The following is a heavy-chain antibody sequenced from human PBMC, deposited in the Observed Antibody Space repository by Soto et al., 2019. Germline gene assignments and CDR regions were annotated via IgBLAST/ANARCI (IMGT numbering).Heavy chain of an antibody. Sequence: GGSLRLSCAASGFTFSSYWMSWVRQAPGKGLEWVANIKEDGSERYYADSVKGRFTISRHNSKNTLYLQMNSLRAEDTAVYYCARILTGYPIYYYYGMDVWGQGTTVTVSS. J-gene: IGHJ6*02. CDR3: ARILTGYPIYYYYGMDV. D-gene: IGHD3-9*01. CDR1: GFTFSSYW. CDR2: IKEDGSER. V-gene: IGHV3-7*05.